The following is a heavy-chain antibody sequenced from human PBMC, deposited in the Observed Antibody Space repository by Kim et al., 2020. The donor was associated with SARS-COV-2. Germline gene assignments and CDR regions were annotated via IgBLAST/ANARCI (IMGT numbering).Heavy chain of an antibody. CDR3: AAYGSGSYYNPFDY. CDR1: GFTFSSYG. CDR2: ISYDGSNK. D-gene: IGHD3-10*01. Sequence: GGSLRLSCAASGFTFSSYGMHWVRQAPGKGLEWVAVISYDGSNKYYADSVKGRFTISRDNSKNTLYLQMNSLRAEDTAVYYCAAYGSGSYYNPFDYWGQGTLVTVSS. V-gene: IGHV3-33*05. J-gene: IGHJ4*02.